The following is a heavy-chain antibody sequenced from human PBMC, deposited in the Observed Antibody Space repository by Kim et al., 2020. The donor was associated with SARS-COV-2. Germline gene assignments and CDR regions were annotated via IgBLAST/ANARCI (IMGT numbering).Heavy chain of an antibody. V-gene: IGHV3-30*18. Sequence: GGSLRLSCAASGFTFSSYGMHWVRQAPGKGLEWVAVISYDGSNKYYADSVKGRFTISRDNSKNTLYLQMNSLRAEDTAVYYCAKSIYSSSWYVGYYYYYYGMDVWGQGTTVTVSS. J-gene: IGHJ6*02. CDR1: GFTFSSYG. CDR2: ISYDGSNK. D-gene: IGHD6-13*01. CDR3: AKSIYSSSWYVGYYYYYYGMDV.